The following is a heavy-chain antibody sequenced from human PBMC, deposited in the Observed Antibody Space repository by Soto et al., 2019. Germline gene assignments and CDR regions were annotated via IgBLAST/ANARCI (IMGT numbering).Heavy chain of an antibody. D-gene: IGHD3-16*02. V-gene: IGHV2-5*02. CDR1: GFSLSTSGVG. J-gene: IGHJ4*02. CDR3: AHVFNSNSGSYRYFDY. Sequence: QITLKESGPTLVRPTQTLTLTCTFSGFSLSTSGVGVGWIRQPPGKALEWLALIYWDDDKRYSPSLKSRLAITKDTSKHQVVLTMTNVDPVDTATYYCAHVFNSNSGSYRYFDYWGQGTLVTVSS. CDR2: IYWDDDK.